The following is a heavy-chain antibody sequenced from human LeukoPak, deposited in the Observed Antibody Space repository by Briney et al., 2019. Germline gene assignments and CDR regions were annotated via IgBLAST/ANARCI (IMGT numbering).Heavy chain of an antibody. D-gene: IGHD6-13*01. V-gene: IGHV4-4*07. CDR2: IYTSGST. Sequence: SETLSLTCTVSGYSISSSYYWSWIRQPARKGLEWIGRIYTSGSTNYNPSLKSRVTMSVDTSKNQFSLKLSSVTAADTAVYYCARDRQQLVPSYFDYWGQGTLVTVSS. CDR1: GYSISSSYY. J-gene: IGHJ4*02. CDR3: ARDRQQLVPSYFDY.